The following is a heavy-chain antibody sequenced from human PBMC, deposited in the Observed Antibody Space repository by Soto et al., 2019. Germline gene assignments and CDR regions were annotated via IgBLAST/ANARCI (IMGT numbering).Heavy chain of an antibody. V-gene: IGHV4-34*01. D-gene: IGHD3-16*01. CDR3: ARDRGGITVSSKPLGEWFDP. CDR2: INHSGST. J-gene: IGHJ5*02. Sequence: SETLSLTCAVYGGSFSGYYWSRIRQPPGKGLEWIGEINHSGSTNYNPSLKSRVTISVDTSKNQFSLRLTSVTAADTAVYYCARDRGGITVSSKPLGEWFDPWGQGTLVTVSS. CDR1: GGSFSGYY.